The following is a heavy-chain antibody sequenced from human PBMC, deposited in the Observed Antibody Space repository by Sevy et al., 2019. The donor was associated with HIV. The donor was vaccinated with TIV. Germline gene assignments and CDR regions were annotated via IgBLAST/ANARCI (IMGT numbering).Heavy chain of an antibody. CDR1: GYTFTSCD. V-gene: IGHV1-8*01. CDR3: ARGGWLPAYFDY. CDR2: MNPNSGNT. Sequence: ASVKVSCKASGYTFTSCDINWVRQATGQGLEWMGWMNPNSGNTGYAQKFQGRVTMTRNTSISTAYMELSSLRSEDTAVYYCARGGWLPAYFDYWGQGTLVTVSS. D-gene: IGHD6-19*01. J-gene: IGHJ4*02.